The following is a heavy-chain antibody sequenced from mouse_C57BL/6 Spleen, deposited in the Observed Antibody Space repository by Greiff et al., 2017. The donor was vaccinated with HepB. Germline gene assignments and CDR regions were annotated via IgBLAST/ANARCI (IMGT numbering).Heavy chain of an antibody. CDR1: GYTFTSYW. V-gene: IGHV1-64*01. CDR3: ARWGYGSRGGYFDV. Sequence: QVQLQQPGAELVKPGASVKLSCKASGYTFTSYWMHWVKQRPGQGLEWIGMIHPNSGSTNYNEKFKSKATLTVDKSSSTAYMQLSSLTSEDSAVYYCARWGYGSRGGYFDVWGTGSTVTVSS. D-gene: IGHD1-1*01. CDR2: IHPNSGST. J-gene: IGHJ1*03.